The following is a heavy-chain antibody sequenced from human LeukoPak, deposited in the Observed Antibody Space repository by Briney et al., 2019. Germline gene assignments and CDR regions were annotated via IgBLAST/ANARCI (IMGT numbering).Heavy chain of an antibody. V-gene: IGHV3-43*02. J-gene: IGHJ4*02. CDR1: GFTFDDYA. D-gene: IGHD1-7*01. CDR3: AKDMANWNYESCDY. Sequence: GGSLRLSCAASGFTFDDYAMHWVRQAPGRGLEWVSLISGDGGSTYCADSVKGRFTISRYNSKNSLYLQMNRLRTEDTALYYCAKDMANWNYESCDYWGQGTLVTVSS. CDR2: ISGDGGST.